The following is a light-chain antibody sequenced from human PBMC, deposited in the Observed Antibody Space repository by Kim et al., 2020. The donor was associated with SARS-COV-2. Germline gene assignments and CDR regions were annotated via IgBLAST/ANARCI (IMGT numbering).Light chain of an antibody. Sequence: SSELTQDPAVSVALGQTVRITCQGDSLRSYYATWYQQKPGQAPILVIYGKNNRPSGIPDRFSGSSPGNTASLTITGSPAGDEADYYCNSRASNDNVVLGG. CDR3: NSRASNDNVV. CDR1: SLRSYY. J-gene: IGLJ2*01. CDR2: GKN. V-gene: IGLV3-19*01.